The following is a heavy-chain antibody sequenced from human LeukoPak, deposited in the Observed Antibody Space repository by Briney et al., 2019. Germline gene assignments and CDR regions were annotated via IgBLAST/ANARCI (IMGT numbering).Heavy chain of an antibody. CDR1: GFNFGIYA. V-gene: IGHV3-49*03. CDR3: TRGLVAS. CDR2: IRTQSDGGTT. Sequence: GGSLRLSCAASGFNFGIYAMTWFRQAPGKGLEWVGFIRTQSDGGTTEYAASVKGRFTISRDDSKSVAYLQMSSLKTEDTGVYYCTRGLVASWGLGTLVTVSS. D-gene: IGHD5-12*01. J-gene: IGHJ5*02.